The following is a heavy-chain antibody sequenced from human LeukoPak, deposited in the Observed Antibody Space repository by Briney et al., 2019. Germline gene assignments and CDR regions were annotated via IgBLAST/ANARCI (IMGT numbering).Heavy chain of an antibody. D-gene: IGHD3-3*01. V-gene: IGHV4-59*01. CDR3: ARVVTYDFWSGSHYGMDV. CDR1: GGSISSYY. J-gene: IGHJ6*02. Sequence: SETLSLTCTVSGGSISSYYWSWIRQPPGKGLEWIGYIYYSGRTNYNPSLKSRVTISVDTSKNQFSLKLSSVTAADSAVYSSARVVTYDFWSGSHYGMDVWGQGTTVTVSS. CDR2: IYYSGRT.